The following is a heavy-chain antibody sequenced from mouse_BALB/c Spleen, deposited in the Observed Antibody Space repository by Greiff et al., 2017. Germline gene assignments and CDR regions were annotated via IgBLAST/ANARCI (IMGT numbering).Heavy chain of an antibody. CDR1: GFNIKDTY. CDR3: AFGYFDV. CDR2: IDPANGNT. Sequence: EVQGVESGAELVKPGASVKLSCTASGFNIKDTYMHWVKQRPEQGLEWIGRIDPANGNTKYDPKFQGKATITADTSSNTAYLQLSSLTSEDTAVYYCAFGYFDVWGAGTTVTVSS. V-gene: IGHV14-3*02. J-gene: IGHJ1*01.